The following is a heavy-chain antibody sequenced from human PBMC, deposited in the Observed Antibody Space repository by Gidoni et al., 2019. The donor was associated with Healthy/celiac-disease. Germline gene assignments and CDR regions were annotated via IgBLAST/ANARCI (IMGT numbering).Heavy chain of an antibody. Sequence: EVQLLESGGGLVQPGGSLRLSCAASGFTFSSYAMSWVRQAPGKGLEGVSAISGSGGSTYYADSVKGRFTISRDNSKNTLYLQMNSLRAEDTAVYYCAKDGDGYPDAFDIWGQGTMVTVSS. V-gene: IGHV3-23*01. J-gene: IGHJ3*02. D-gene: IGHD5-12*01. CDR1: GFTFSSYA. CDR2: ISGSGGST. CDR3: AKDGDGYPDAFDI.